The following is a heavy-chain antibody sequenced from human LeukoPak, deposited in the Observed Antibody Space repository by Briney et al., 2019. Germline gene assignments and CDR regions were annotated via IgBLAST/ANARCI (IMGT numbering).Heavy chain of an antibody. Sequence: PGRSLRLSCAASGFTFSSYGMHWVRQAPGKGLEWVAVIWYDGSNKYYADSVKGRFTISRDNSKNTLYLQMNSLRAEDTAVYYCAKERRFLEWLSTLDDAFDIWGQGTMVTVSS. J-gene: IGHJ3*02. D-gene: IGHD3-3*01. CDR2: IWYDGSNK. V-gene: IGHV3-33*06. CDR3: AKERRFLEWLSTLDDAFDI. CDR1: GFTFSSYG.